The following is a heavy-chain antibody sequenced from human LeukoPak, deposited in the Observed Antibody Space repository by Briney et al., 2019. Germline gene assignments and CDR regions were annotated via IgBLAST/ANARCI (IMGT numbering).Heavy chain of an antibody. V-gene: IGHV1-2*02. CDR2: INPNSGGT. J-gene: IGHJ4*02. CDR3: ARKRSGSYRYYFDY. CDR1: GYTFTGYY. D-gene: IGHD1-26*01. Sequence: GASVKVSCKAFGYTFTGYYMHWVRQAPGQGLEWMGWINPNSGGTNYAQKFQGRVTMTRDTSISTAYMELSRLRSDDTAVYYCARKRSGSYRYYFDYWGQGTLVTVSS.